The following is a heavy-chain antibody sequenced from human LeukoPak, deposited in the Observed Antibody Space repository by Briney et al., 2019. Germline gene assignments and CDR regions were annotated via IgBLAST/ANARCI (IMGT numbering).Heavy chain of an antibody. V-gene: IGHV3-9*01. J-gene: IGHJ4*02. CDR1: GFTFDDYA. D-gene: IGHD2-15*01. CDR3: VRSTPGDY. CDR2: ISWNSGSI. Sequence: GRSLRLSCAASGFTFDDYAMHWVRQAPGKGLEWVSGISWNSGSIGYADSVKGRLTISRDNSKNTLYLQMNSLRAEDTAVYFCVRSTPGDYWGQGTLVTVSS.